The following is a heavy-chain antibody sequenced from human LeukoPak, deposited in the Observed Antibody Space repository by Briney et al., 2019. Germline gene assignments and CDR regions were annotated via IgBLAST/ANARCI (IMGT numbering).Heavy chain of an antibody. J-gene: IGHJ4*02. D-gene: IGHD3-10*01. V-gene: IGHV3-30*01. CDR3: ARVMEMWFGELLSIDY. Sequence: VKGRFTISRDNSKNTLYLQMNSLRAEDTAVYYCARVMEMWFGELLSIDYWGQGTLVTVSS.